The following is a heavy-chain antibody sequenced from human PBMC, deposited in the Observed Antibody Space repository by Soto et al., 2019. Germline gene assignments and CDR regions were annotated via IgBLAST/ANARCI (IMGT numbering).Heavy chain of an antibody. D-gene: IGHD2-15*01. CDR1: GYTFTSYG. Sequence: ASVKVSCKASGYTFTSYGISWVRQAPGQGLEWMGWISAYNGNTNYAQKLQDRVTMTTDTSTSTAYMELRSLRSDDTAVYYCARDHGRCSGGSCYSIHAFDIWGQGTMVTVSS. CDR2: ISAYNGNT. J-gene: IGHJ3*02. V-gene: IGHV1-18*01. CDR3: ARDHGRCSGGSCYSIHAFDI.